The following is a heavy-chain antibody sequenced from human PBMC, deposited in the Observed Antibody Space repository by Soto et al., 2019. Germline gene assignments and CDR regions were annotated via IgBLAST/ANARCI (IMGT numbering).Heavy chain of an antibody. Sequence: ASVKVSCKASGYTFTGYYMHWVRQAPGQGLEWMGWINPSSGGTNYAQKFQGRVTMTRDTSISTAYMELSRLRSDDTAVYYCARVMYSSYGMDVWGQGTTVTVS. J-gene: IGHJ6*02. V-gene: IGHV1-2*02. CDR3: ARVMYSSYGMDV. CDR1: GYTFTGYY. CDR2: INPSSGGT. D-gene: IGHD6-13*01.